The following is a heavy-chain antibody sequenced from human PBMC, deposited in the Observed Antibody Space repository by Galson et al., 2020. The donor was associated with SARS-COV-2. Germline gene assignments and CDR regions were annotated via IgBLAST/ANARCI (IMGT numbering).Heavy chain of an antibody. J-gene: IGHJ4*02. V-gene: IGHV3-30*02. D-gene: IGHD6-13*01. CDR3: AKNLQPYSSNWYYFDY. Sequence: NKYYADSVKGRFTISRDNSKNTLYLQMNSLRAEDTAVYYCAKNLQPYSSNWYYFDYWGQGTLVTVSS. CDR2: NK.